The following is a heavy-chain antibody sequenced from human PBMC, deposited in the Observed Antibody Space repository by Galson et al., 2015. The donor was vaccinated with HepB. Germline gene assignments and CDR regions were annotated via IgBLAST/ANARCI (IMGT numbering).Heavy chain of an antibody. J-gene: IGHJ5*02. CDR3: AGAAAGTSWWFDP. D-gene: IGHD6-13*01. CDR2: IIPILGIA. V-gene: IGHV1-69*02. Sequence: SVKVSCKASGGTFSSYTISWVRQAPGQGLEWMGRIIPILGIANYAQKFQGRVTITADKSTSTAYMELSSPRSEDTAVYYCAGAAAGTSWWFDPWGQGTLVTVSS. CDR1: GGTFSSYT.